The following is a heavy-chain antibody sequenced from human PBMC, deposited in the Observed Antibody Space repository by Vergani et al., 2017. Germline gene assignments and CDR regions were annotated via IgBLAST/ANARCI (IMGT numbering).Heavy chain of an antibody. CDR3: ARDEEDYYYYGMDV. J-gene: IGHJ6*02. CDR2: VDPEDGET. Sequence: EVQLVQSGAEVKKPGATVKISCKVSGYTFTDYYMHWVQQAPGKGLEWMGLVDPEDGETIYAEKLQGRVTITADESTSTAYMELSSLRSEDTAVYYCARDEEDYYYYGMDVWGQGTTVTVSS. V-gene: IGHV1-69-2*01. CDR1: GYTFTDYY.